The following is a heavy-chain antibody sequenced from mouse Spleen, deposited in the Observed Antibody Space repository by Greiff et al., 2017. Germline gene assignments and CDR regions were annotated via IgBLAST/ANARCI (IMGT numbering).Heavy chain of an antibody. CDR2: IYPGSGST. CDR1: GYTFTSYW. Sequence: VQLQQPGAELVKPGASVKMSCKASGYTFTSYWITWVKQRPGQGLEWIGDIYPGSGSTNYNEKFKSKATVTVDTSSITAYMQLSSLTSEDSAVYYCARPLRRGYWYFDVWGAGTTVTVSS. CDR3: ARPLRRGYWYFDV. D-gene: IGHD2-12*01. V-gene: IGHV1-55*01. J-gene: IGHJ1*01.